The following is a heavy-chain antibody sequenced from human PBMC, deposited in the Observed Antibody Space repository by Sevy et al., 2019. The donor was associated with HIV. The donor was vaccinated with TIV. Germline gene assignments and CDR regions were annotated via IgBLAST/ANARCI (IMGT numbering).Heavy chain of an antibody. D-gene: IGHD5-18*01. CDR1: GFTFSSYA. Sequence: GGSLRLSCAASGFTFSSYAMSWFRQAPGKGLEWVSAISGSGGSTYYADSVKGRFTISRDNSKNTLYLQMNSLRAEDTAVYYCAKEIQLWSDAEYYFDYWGQGTLVTVSS. CDR2: ISGSGGST. V-gene: IGHV3-23*01. CDR3: AKEIQLWSDAEYYFDY. J-gene: IGHJ4*02.